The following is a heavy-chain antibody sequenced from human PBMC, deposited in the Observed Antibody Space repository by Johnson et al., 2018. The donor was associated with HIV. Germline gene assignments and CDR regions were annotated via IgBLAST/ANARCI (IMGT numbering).Heavy chain of an antibody. Sequence: VESGGGLAQPGRSLRLSCAASRFIFDDHAMYWVRQSPGKGLEWVSSFNWNSGSIGYADSVKGRFTVSRDSSKNTLFLQMTSLRVEDTAVYYCYGYYDAFDIWGQGTMVSVSS. J-gene: IGHJ3*02. D-gene: IGHD3-10*01. CDR2: FNWNSGSI. CDR3: YGYYDAFDI. CDR1: RFIFDDHA. V-gene: IGHV3-9*01.